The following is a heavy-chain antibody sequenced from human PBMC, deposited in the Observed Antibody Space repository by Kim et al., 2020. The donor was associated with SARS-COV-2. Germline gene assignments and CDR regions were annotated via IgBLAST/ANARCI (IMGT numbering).Heavy chain of an antibody. CDR1: GGSFSDYY. CDR3: AKPGLPRYNWFDP. D-gene: IGHD6-25*01. Sequence: SETLSLTCAVYGGSFSDYYWTWIRQPPGKGLEWIGEINHSGSTNYNPSLKSRVTISVDTSKNQFSLKLRSVTAVDTAVYYCAKPGLPRYNWFDPWGQGTLVTVSS. CDR2: INHSGST. V-gene: IGHV4-34*01. J-gene: IGHJ5*02.